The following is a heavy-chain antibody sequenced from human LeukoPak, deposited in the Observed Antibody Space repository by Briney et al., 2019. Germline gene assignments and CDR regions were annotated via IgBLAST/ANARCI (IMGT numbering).Heavy chain of an antibody. CDR1: GGSIRNYY. J-gene: IGHJ4*02. CDR3: ARVLPTRVGRGAFNY. CDR2: IYYSGST. V-gene: IGHV4-59*01. Sequence: SETLSLTCTVSGGSIRNYYWSWIREPPGRGLEWIGYIYYSGSTNYNPSLKSRVTISVDTSKNQFSLKLSSVTAADTAVYYCARVLPTRVGRGAFNYWGQGTPVTVSS. D-gene: IGHD1-26*01.